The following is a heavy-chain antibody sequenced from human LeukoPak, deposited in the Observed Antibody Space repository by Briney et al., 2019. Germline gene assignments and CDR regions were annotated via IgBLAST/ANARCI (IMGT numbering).Heavy chain of an antibody. J-gene: IGHJ4*02. CDR1: GFTFSSYG. CDR3: AKTILWFGELLYAGPYIDY. D-gene: IGHD3-10*01. Sequence: GGPLRLSCAAFGFTFSSYGMHWVRQAPGKGLEWVAVISYDGSNKYYADSVKGRFTISRDNSKNTLYLQMNSLRAEDTAVYYCAKTILWFGELLYAGPYIDYWGQGTLVTVSS. CDR2: ISYDGSNK. V-gene: IGHV3-30*18.